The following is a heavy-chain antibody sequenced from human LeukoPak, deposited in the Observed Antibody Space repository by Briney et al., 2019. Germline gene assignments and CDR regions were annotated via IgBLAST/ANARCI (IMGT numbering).Heavy chain of an antibody. V-gene: IGHV3-23*01. CDR1: GFTFSSYA. J-gene: IGHJ4*02. CDR2: ISGGRGST. CDR3: AKAVAGISYTDY. D-gene: IGHD6-19*01. Sequence: GGSLRLSCAASGFTFSSYAMNWVRQAPGKGLEWVSAISGGRGSTYYADSVKGRFTISRDNSKNTLFLQMNSLRAEDTAVYYCAKAVAGISYTDYWGQGTLVIVSS.